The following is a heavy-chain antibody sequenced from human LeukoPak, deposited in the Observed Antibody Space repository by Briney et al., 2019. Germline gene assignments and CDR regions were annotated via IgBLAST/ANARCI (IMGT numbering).Heavy chain of an antibody. Sequence: SETLSLTCTVSGYSISSGYYWGWIRQPPGKGLEWIGSIYHSGSTYYNPSLKSRVTISVDTSKNQFSLKLSSVTAADTAVYYCARPGVTSSSWYYDYWGQGTLVTVSS. V-gene: IGHV4-38-2*02. J-gene: IGHJ4*02. CDR2: IYHSGST. CDR1: GYSISSGYY. D-gene: IGHD6-13*01. CDR3: ARPGVTSSSWYYDY.